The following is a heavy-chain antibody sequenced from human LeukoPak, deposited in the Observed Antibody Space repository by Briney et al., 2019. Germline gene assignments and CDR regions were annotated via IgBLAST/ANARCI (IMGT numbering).Heavy chain of an antibody. D-gene: IGHD3-22*01. CDR3: ARDHYYDRASNY. V-gene: IGHV1-69*04. J-gene: IGHJ4*02. CDR1: GFTFSSYA. Sequence: SLKLSCKASGFTFSSYAMSWVRQAPGQGLEWIGRIIPILGIANYAQKFQGRVTITADKSTSTAYMELSSLRSEDTAVYYCARDHYYDRASNYWGQGTLVTVSS. CDR2: IIPILGIA.